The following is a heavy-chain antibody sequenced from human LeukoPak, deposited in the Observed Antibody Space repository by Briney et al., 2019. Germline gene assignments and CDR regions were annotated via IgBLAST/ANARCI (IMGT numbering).Heavy chain of an antibody. D-gene: IGHD2-15*01. J-gene: IGHJ5*02. CDR3: ATTRGGFCSGASCSFANNWFDP. V-gene: IGHV4-39*01. Sequence: PSETLSLTCTASGGSIRTSTYYWGWIRQPPGKGLEWTGNIFYNGNTYYHPSLKSRVTMSVDTSKNQFSLKLSSVTAADTAVYYCATTRGGFCSGASCSFANNWFDPWGQGTLVTVSS. CDR2: IFYNGNT. CDR1: GGSIRTSTYY.